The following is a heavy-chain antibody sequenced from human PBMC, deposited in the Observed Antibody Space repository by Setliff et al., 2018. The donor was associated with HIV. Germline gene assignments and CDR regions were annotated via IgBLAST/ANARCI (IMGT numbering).Heavy chain of an antibody. CDR3: ARDAGYSGSAWNY. CDR2: MNPNSGNT. V-gene: IGHV1-8*01. CDR1: GYTFTRYE. Sequence: ASVKVSCKASGYTFTRYEINWVRQATGQGLEWMGRMNPNSGNTGYAQKFQGRVTMTRNTSISTAYMELSSLRSEDTAMYYCARDAGYSGSAWNYWGQGTLVTVSS. J-gene: IGHJ4*02. D-gene: IGHD5-12*01.